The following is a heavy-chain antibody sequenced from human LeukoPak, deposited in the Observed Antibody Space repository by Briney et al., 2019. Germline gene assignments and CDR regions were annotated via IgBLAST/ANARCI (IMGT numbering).Heavy chain of an antibody. D-gene: IGHD1-26*01. Sequence: PGGSLRLSCAASGFTFSSYGMHWVRQAPGKGLEWVAFIRYDGSNKYYADSVKGRFTISRDNSKNTLYLQMNSLRAEDTAVYYCAKDDRSGSWHYYYMDVWGKGTTVTVSS. V-gene: IGHV3-30*02. CDR2: IRYDGSNK. CDR3: AKDDRSGSWHYYYMDV. CDR1: GFTFSSYG. J-gene: IGHJ6*03.